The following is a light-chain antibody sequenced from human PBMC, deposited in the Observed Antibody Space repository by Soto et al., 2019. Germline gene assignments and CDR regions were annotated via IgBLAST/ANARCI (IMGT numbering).Light chain of an antibody. CDR3: QQYNSYWA. CDR2: DAS. CDR1: QSISSW. V-gene: IGKV1-5*01. Sequence: DIQMTQSPSTLSASVGDRVTITCRASQSISSWLAWYQQKPWKAPKLLIYDASSLESGVPSRCSGSGSGTEFTLTISSLQPDDFATYYCQQYNSYWAFGQGTKVEIK. J-gene: IGKJ1*01.